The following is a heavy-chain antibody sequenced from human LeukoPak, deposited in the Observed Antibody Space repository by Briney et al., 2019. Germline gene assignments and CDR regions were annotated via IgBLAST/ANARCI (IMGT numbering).Heavy chain of an antibody. D-gene: IGHD2-15*01. Sequence: GGSLRLSCAASGFTFSSYSMNWVRQAPGKGLEWVSSISSSSSNIYYADSVKGRFTISRDNAKNSLYLQMNSLRAEDTAVYYCAGSPLSGVAPGFDYWGQKTLVTVSS. J-gene: IGHJ4*02. CDR3: AGSPLSGVAPGFDY. CDR1: GFTFSSYS. V-gene: IGHV3-21*01. CDR2: ISSSSSNI.